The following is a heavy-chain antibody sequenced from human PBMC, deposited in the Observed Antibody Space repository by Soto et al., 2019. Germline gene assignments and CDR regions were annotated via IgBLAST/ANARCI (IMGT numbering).Heavy chain of an antibody. V-gene: IGHV1-3*01. J-gene: IGHJ6*02. CDR3: ARGVVAAAGTNGYYYYGMGV. Sequence: ASVKVSCKASGNTFRNYAIHWVRQAPGQSLEWMGWIHAGNGNTKYAQHFQGRVTITTDTSTSTAYMELSSLTSDDTAVYYCARGVVAAAGTNGYYYYGMGVWGQGTTVTVSS. CDR1: GNTFRNYA. D-gene: IGHD6-13*01. CDR2: IHAGNGNT.